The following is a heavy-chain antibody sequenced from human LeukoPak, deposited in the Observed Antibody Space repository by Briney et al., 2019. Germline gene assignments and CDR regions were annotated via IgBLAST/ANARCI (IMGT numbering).Heavy chain of an antibody. CDR2: IWYDGSNK. D-gene: IGHD1-26*01. V-gene: IGHV3-33*01. J-gene: IGHJ4*02. Sequence: GRSLRLSCAASGFTFSSYGMPWVRQAPGKGLEWVAVIWYDGSNKYYADSGKGRFTISRDNSKNTLYLQMNSLRAEDTAVYYCARDHGGSYSSPAYWGQGTLVTVSS. CDR1: GFTFSSYG. CDR3: ARDHGGSYSSPAY.